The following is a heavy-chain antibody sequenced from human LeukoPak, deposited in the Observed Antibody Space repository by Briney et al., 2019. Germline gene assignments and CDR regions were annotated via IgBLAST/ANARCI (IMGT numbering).Heavy chain of an antibody. V-gene: IGHV3-11*04. D-gene: IGHD1-26*01. CDR3: ARSTPRVGYYYYYMDV. J-gene: IGHJ6*03. Sequence: GGSLRYSCAASGFTFSDYYMSWIRQAPGKGLEWVSYISSSGSTIYYADSVKGRFTISRDNAKNSLYLQMNSLRAEDTAVYYCARSTPRVGYYYYYMDVWGKGTMVTVSS. CDR2: ISSSGSTI. CDR1: GFTFSDYY.